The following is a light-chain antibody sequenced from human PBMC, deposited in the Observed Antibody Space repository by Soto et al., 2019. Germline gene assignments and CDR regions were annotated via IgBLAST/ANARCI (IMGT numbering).Light chain of an antibody. CDR2: SVS. CDR3: ISYTVSRSYV. J-gene: IGLJ1*01. CDR1: SSDVGSYDL. V-gene: IGLV2-14*02. Sequence: QSALTQPASVSGSPGQSITISCTGTSSDVGSYDLVSWYQQHPGNAPKLMIYSVSNRPSGVSNRFSGSKSGNTASLTISGLQAEDEADYYCISYTVSRSYVFGTGTKLTVL.